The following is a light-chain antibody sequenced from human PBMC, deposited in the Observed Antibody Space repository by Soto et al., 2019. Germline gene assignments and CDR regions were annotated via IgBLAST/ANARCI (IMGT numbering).Light chain of an antibody. CDR1: QSVSSSY. CDR3: QQYGSSPPLT. CDR2: GAS. J-gene: IGKJ4*01. V-gene: IGKV3-20*01. Sequence: EIALTQSPGTLSLSPGERATLSCRASQSVSSSYLAWYQQKPGQAPRLLIYGASSRATGIPDRFSGSGSGTDFTLTISRLEPDDFALYYCQQYGSSPPLTFGGWTKLEIK.